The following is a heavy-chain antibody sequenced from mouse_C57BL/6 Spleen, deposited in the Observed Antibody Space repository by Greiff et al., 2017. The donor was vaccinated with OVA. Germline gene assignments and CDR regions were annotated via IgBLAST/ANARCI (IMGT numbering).Heavy chain of an antibody. CDR1: GYTFTGYW. CDR2: ILPGSDNT. Sequence: QVQLQQSGAELMKPGASVKLSCKATGYTFTGYWIEWVKQRPGHGLEWIGEILPGSDNTNYNEKFKDKATFTADTSSTTAYMQLSSLTTEDSAIYYCATSPSYHFDFWGQGTTLTVSS. J-gene: IGHJ2*01. V-gene: IGHV1-9*01. CDR3: ATSPSYHFDF.